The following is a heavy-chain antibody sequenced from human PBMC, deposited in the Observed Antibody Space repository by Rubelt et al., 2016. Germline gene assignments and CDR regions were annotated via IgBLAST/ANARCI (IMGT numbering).Heavy chain of an antibody. V-gene: IGHV3-53*04. CDR2: IYSGGST. J-gene: IGHJ3*02. Sequence: PGRGLEWVSIIYSGGSTYYADSVKGRFTISRHNSKNTLYLQMNSLRSEDTAVYYCARVEGDFWSGYTAFDIWGQGTMVTVSS. D-gene: IGHD3-3*01. CDR3: ARVEGDFWSGYTAFDI.